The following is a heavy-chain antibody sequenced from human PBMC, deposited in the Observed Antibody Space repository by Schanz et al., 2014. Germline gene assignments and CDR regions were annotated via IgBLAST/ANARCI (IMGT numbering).Heavy chain of an antibody. V-gene: IGHV3-23*01. CDR1: GFSLDIFA. D-gene: IGHD3-10*01. Sequence: EVHLLESGGGLVEPGGSLRLSCATSGFSLDIFAVSWVRQAPGKGLEWVSAISGRDGSTYYADSVRGRFTISRDNSKNTLYLQMSSLRVEDTAVYYCAKDPRGDKNDRAYYFDYWGQGTLVSVSS. CDR2: ISGRDGST. CDR3: AKDPRGDKNDRAYYFDY. J-gene: IGHJ4*02.